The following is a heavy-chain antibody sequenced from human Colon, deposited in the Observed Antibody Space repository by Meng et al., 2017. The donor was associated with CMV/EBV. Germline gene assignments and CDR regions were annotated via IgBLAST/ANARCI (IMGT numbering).Heavy chain of an antibody. CDR1: GFSLSDYW. CDR3: ARNARGSGY. CDR2: IKQDGSDK. D-gene: IGHD3-10*01. V-gene: IGHV3-7*01. Sequence: GESLKISCAVSGFSLSDYWMNWVRQAPGKGLEWVANIKQDGSDKYYVESVKGRFIVSRDNAKNSLFLQMNSLRAEDTAMYYCARNARGSGYWGQGTLVTVSS. J-gene: IGHJ4*02.